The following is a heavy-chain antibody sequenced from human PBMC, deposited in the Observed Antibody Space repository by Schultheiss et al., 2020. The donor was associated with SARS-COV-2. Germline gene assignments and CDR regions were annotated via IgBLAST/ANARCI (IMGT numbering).Heavy chain of an antibody. J-gene: IGHJ6*04. Sequence: GESLMISCAASGFTFSSYSMNWVRQAPGKGLEWVSSISSSSSYIYYADSVKGRFTISRDNAKNSLYLQMNSLRAEDTAVYYCARVRAEVVVAARDRPYYYYYGMDVWGKGTTVTVSS. CDR2: ISSSSSYI. CDR3: ARVRAEVVVAARDRPYYYYYGMDV. D-gene: IGHD2-15*01. V-gene: IGHV3-21*01. CDR1: GFTFSSYS.